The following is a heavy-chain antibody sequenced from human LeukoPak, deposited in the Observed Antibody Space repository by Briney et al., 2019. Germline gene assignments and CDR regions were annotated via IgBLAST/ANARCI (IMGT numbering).Heavy chain of an antibody. D-gene: IGHD3-10*01. V-gene: IGHV3-48*04. CDR1: GFTFSNYS. J-gene: IGHJ4*02. CDR2: IGSSGSPI. Sequence: GGSLRLSCAASGFTFSNYSMNWVRQAPGKGLEWVSYIGSSGSPIYYADSVKGRFTISRDNAKNSLYLQMSSLTAEDTALYYYARASGSSYFDSWGQGTLVTVSS. CDR3: ARASGSSYFDS.